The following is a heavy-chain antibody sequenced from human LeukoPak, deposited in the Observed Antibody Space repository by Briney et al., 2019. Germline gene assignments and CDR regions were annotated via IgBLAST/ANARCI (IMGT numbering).Heavy chain of an antibody. CDR1: GYIFTSYA. CDR2: INAGNGNT. V-gene: IGHV1-3*01. Sequence: SCAASGYIFTSYAMHWVRQAPGQRLEWMGWINAGNGNTKYSQKFQGRVTITRDTSASTAYMELSSLRSEDTAVYYCARDQPAIAVGATKGYFDLWGRGTLVTVSS. J-gene: IGHJ2*01. D-gene: IGHD1-26*01. CDR3: ARDQPAIAVGATKGYFDL.